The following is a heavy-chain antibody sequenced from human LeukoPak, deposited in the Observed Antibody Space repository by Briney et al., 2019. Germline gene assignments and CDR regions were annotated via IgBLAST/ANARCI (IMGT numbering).Heavy chain of an antibody. D-gene: IGHD3-10*01. CDR3: AKGMRRLFGGSNY. Sequence: GGSLRLSCAASGFTFSSYGMHWVRQAPGKGLEWVAVISYDGSNKYYADSVKGRFAISRDNSKNTLYLQMNSLRAEDTAVYYCAKGMRRLFGGSNYWGQGTLVTVSS. CDR2: ISYDGSNK. CDR1: GFTFSSYG. V-gene: IGHV3-30*18. J-gene: IGHJ4*02.